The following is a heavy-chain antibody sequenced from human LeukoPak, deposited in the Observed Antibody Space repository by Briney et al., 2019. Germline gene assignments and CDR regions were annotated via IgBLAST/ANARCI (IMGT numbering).Heavy chain of an antibody. CDR2: ISAYNGNT. CDR3: ARDHEPMKYYGTSDY. CDR1: GYTFTSYG. Sequence: SVKVSCKASGYTFTSYGISWVRQAPGQGLEWMGWISAYNGNTNYAQKLQGRVTMTTDTSTSTAYMELRSLRSDDTAVYYCARDHEPMKYYGTSDYWGQGTLVTVSS. D-gene: IGHD4/OR15-4a*01. J-gene: IGHJ4*02. V-gene: IGHV1-18*01.